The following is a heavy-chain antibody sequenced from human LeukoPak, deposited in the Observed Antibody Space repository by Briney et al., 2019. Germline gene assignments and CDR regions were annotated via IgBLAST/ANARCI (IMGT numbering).Heavy chain of an antibody. D-gene: IGHD5-24*01. J-gene: IGHJ6*04. CDR1: GFTFDDYA. CDR3: VKEIDGYRERGVDV. Sequence: GGSLRLSCAASGFTFDDYAMHWVRQAPGKGLEWVSLISWDGGSTYYADSVKGRFTISRDNSKNSLYLQMNSLRAEDTALYYCVKEIDGYRERGVDVWGKGTTVTVSS. V-gene: IGHV3-43D*03. CDR2: ISWDGGST.